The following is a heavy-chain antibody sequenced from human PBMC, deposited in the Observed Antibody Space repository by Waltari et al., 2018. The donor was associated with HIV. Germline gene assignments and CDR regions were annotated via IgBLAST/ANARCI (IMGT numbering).Heavy chain of an antibody. Sequence: QVQLQESGPGLLKPSETLSLPCVVSGNSINSDDNWGWIRQPPGKGLEWIGSVYHSGSTLHNPSLNSRVTISIDTSKSQFSLKLSSVTAADTAVYYCARAGVVPALFDLWGRGTLVTVSS. CDR3: ARAGVVPALFDL. CDR1: GNSINSDDN. D-gene: IGHD2-2*01. V-gene: IGHV4-38-2*01. CDR2: VYHSGST. J-gene: IGHJ2*01.